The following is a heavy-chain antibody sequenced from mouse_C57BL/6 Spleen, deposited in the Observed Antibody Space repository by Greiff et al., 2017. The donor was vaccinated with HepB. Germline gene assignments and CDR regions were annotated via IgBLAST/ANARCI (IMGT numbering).Heavy chain of an antibody. V-gene: IGHV5-17*01. D-gene: IGHD4-1*02. CDR3: ARGSTGTYYFDY. CDR2: ISSGSSTI. J-gene: IGHJ2*01. CDR1: GFTFSDYG. Sequence: EVKLVESGGGLVKPGGSLKLSCAASGFTFSDYGMHWVRQAPEKGLEWVAYISSGSSTIYYADTVKGRFTISRDNAKNTLFLQMTSLRSEDTAMYYCARGSTGTYYFDYWGQGTTLTVSS.